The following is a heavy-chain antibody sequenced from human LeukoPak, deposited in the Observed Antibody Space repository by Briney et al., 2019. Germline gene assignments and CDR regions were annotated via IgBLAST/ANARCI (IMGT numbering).Heavy chain of an antibody. CDR2: ISGSGGST. Sequence: PGGSLRLSCAASGFTFNCAMSWVRQAPGKGLEWVSSISGSGGSTYYADSVKGRFTISRDNSKNTLYLQMNSLRAEDTAVYYCARASVAYGYWGQGTLVTVSS. CDR1: GFTFNCA. CDR3: ARASVAYGY. V-gene: IGHV3-23*01. D-gene: IGHD2-21*01. J-gene: IGHJ4*02.